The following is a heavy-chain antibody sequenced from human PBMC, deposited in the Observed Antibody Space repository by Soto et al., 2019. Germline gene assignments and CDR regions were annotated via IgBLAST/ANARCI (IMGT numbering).Heavy chain of an antibody. D-gene: IGHD3-10*01. CDR1: GDTFTFYS. CDR2: INPILSMS. Sequence: QVQLVQSGAEVKKPGSSVRVSCKASGDTFTFYSINWVRQAPGLGLEWMGRINPILSMSNYAQRFQGRVTMTADKPQSTAYMERSSLRSEDTAMYYCASSYGSGYRAFDYWGQGALVTVSS. CDR3: ASSYGSGYRAFDY. J-gene: IGHJ4*02. V-gene: IGHV1-69*02.